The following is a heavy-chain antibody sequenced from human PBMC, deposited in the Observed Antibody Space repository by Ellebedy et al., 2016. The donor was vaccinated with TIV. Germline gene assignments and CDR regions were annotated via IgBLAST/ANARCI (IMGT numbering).Heavy chain of an antibody. D-gene: IGHD6-6*01. CDR2: IVGNGGST. Sequence: PGGSLRLSCSASGFTFSSYAMHWVRQAPGKGLEYVSAIVGNGGSTYYADSVKGRFTISRDNSKNTLYLQMSSLRPEDTAVYYCARDLFRSIAARPSRSAFDIWGQGTMVTVSS. J-gene: IGHJ3*02. CDR1: GFTFSSYA. CDR3: ARDLFRSIAARPSRSAFDI. V-gene: IGHV3-64D*06.